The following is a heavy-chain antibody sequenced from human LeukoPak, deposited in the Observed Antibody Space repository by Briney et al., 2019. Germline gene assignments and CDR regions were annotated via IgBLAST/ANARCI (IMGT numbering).Heavy chain of an antibody. CDR3: ARQTGSGLFILP. CDR2: IYYTGNT. V-gene: IGHV4-59*04. CDR1: GGFISSYY. J-gene: IGHJ4*02. D-gene: IGHD3/OR15-3a*01. Sequence: SETLSLTCTVSGGFISSYYWSWIRQPPGMGLEWIGSIYYTGNTYYNASLKSQVSISIDTSKNQFSLKLTSVTAADTAVYYCARQTGSGLFILPGGQGTLVTVSS.